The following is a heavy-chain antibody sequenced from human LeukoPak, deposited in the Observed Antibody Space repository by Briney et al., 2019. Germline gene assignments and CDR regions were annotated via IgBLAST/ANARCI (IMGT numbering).Heavy chain of an antibody. V-gene: IGHV4-30-4*01. CDR1: GGSISNGDYY. CDR2: IYYSGST. Sequence: SETLSLTCTVSGGSISNGDYYWSWIRQPPGKGLEWIGYIYYSGSTYYNPSLKSRVTISVDTSKNQFSLKLSSVTAADTAVYYCARDGYSYGSVAYWGQGTLVTVSS. CDR3: ARDGYSYGSVAY. J-gene: IGHJ4*02. D-gene: IGHD5-18*01.